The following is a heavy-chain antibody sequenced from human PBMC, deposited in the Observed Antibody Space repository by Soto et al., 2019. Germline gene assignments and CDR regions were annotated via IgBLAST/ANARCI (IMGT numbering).Heavy chain of an antibody. CDR2: INHSGST. Sequence: SETLSLTCAVYGGSFSGYYWSWVRQPPGKGLEWIGEINHSGSTNYNPSLKSRVTISVDTSKNQFSLKLSSVTAADTAVYYCAVKISSRSHWFDPWGQGTLVTVSS. CDR1: GGSFSGYY. J-gene: IGHJ5*02. CDR3: AVKISSRSHWFDP. V-gene: IGHV4-34*01. D-gene: IGHD6-6*01.